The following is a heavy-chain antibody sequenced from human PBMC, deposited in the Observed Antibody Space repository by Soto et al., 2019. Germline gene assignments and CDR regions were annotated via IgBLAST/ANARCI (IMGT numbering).Heavy chain of an antibody. Sequence: SETLSLTCTVSGGSTSSGGYYWSWIRQHPGKGLEWIGYIYYSGSTYYNPSLKSRVTISVDTSKNQFSLKLSSVTAADTAVYYCARVRALVDGEYSSSWSRFDYWGQGTMVTVYS. J-gene: IGHJ4*02. V-gene: IGHV4-31*03. CDR3: ARVRALVDGEYSSSWSRFDY. CDR2: IYYSGST. CDR1: GGSTSSGGYY. D-gene: IGHD6-13*01.